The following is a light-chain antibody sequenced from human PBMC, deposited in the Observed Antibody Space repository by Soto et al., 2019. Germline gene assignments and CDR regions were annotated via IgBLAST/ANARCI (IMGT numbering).Light chain of an antibody. CDR1: QTVRNNY. CDR3: QQFSSYPLT. J-gene: IGKJ4*01. Sequence: VLTQSPGTLSWSPGERATLSCRASQTVRNNYLAWYEQKPGQAPRLLIYDASSRATGIPDRFRGGGSGTDFTLTISRLEPEDFAVYYCQQFSSYPLTFGGGTKVDIK. CDR2: DAS. V-gene: IGKV3-20*01.